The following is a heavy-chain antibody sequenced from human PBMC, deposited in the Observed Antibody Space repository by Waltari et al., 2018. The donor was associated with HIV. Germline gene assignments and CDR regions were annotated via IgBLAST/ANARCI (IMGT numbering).Heavy chain of an antibody. D-gene: IGHD6-19*01. Sequence: EVQLVQSGAEVKKPGESLKISCKSSGYNFTTYWIGWVRQMPGKGLEWMGIIHPCDADTRYSPSFQGQVTISADKSISTAFLQWSSLKASDTAMYYCARGLPKQWLAYFDYWGQGTLVTVSS. J-gene: IGHJ4*02. CDR2: IHPCDADT. V-gene: IGHV5-51*01. CDR1: GYNFTTYW. CDR3: ARGLPKQWLAYFDY.